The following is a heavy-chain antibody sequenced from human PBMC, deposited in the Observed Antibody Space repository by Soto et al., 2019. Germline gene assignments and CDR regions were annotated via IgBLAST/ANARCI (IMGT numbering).Heavy chain of an antibody. D-gene: IGHD3-10*01. CDR3: ARAGSNYFASGSYLPYYMDV. V-gene: IGHV4-59*01. CDR1: GGSISSYY. CDR2: IYYSGST. J-gene: IGHJ6*03. Sequence: SETLSLTCTVSGGSISSYYWSWIRQPPGKGLEWIGYIYYSGSTNYNPSLKSRVTISVDTSKNQFSLKLSSVTAADTAVYYCARAGSNYFASGSYLPYYMDVWGKGTTVTSP.